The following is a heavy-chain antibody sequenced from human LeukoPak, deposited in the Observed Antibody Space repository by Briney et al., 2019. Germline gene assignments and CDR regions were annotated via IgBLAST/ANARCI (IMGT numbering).Heavy chain of an antibody. V-gene: IGHV4-34*01. CDR2: INHSGST. Sequence: SETLSLTCAVYGGSFSGYYWSWIRQPPGKGLEWIGEINHSGSTDYNPSLKSRVTISVDTSKNQFSLKLSSVTAADTAVYYCARGSRYGSSWSRFDPWGQGTLVTVSS. J-gene: IGHJ5*02. D-gene: IGHD6-13*01. CDR1: GGSFSGYY. CDR3: ARGSRYGSSWSRFDP.